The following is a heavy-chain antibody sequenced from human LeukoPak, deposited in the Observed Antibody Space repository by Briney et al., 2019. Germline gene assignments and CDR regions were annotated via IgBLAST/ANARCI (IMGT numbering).Heavy chain of an antibody. CDR3: ASPTTDTMVRGVRNAFDI. D-gene: IGHD3-10*01. Sequence: SETLPLTCTVSGGSISSSSYYWGWIRQPPGKGLEWIGSIYYSGSTYYNPSLKSRVTISVDTSKNQFSLKLSSVTAADTAVYYCASPTTDTMVRGVRNAFDIWGQGTMVTVSS. V-gene: IGHV4-39*07. CDR1: GGSISSSSYY. J-gene: IGHJ3*02. CDR2: IYYSGST.